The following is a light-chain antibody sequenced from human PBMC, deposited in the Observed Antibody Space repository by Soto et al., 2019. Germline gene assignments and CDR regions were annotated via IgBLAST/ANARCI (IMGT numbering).Light chain of an antibody. CDR3: QPYNSYSIT. J-gene: IGKJ5*01. V-gene: IGKV1-5*01. CDR1: QSISSW. CDR2: DAY. Sequence: DIQITQSPSPLSASVGDRVTITCPASQSISSWLAWYQQKPGKAPKLLIYDAYSLESGVTSRFSGSGSGTEFTLTISSLQPDDFATYYCQPYNSYSITFGPRTRLDIK.